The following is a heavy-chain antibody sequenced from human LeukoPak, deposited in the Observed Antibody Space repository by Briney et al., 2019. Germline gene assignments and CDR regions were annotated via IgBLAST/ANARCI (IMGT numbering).Heavy chain of an antibody. CDR1: GGSFSGYY. Sequence: SETLSLTCAVYGGSFSGYYWSWIRQPPGKGLEWIGDIFYSGRTYYNPSLKSRVIISMDTSSNQFSLTLSSVTAADAAMYYCARGGFTYGHLVVWGQGILVTVSS. V-gene: IGHV4-34*09. D-gene: IGHD5-18*01. J-gene: IGHJ4*02. CDR2: IFYSGRT. CDR3: ARGGFTYGHLVV.